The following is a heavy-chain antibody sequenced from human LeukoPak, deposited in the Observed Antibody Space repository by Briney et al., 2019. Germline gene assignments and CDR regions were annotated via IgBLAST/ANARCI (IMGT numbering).Heavy chain of an antibody. CDR2: IIPILGIA. CDR3: ARGPPGGPYGDYEGY. CDR1: GGTFSSYA. J-gene: IGHJ4*02. V-gene: IGHV1-69*04. D-gene: IGHD4-17*01. Sequence: GASVKVSCKASGGTFSSYAISWVRQAPGQGLEWMGRIIPILGIANYAQKSQGRVTITADKSTSTAYMELSSLRSEDTAVYYCARGPPGGPYGDYEGYWGQGTLVTVSS.